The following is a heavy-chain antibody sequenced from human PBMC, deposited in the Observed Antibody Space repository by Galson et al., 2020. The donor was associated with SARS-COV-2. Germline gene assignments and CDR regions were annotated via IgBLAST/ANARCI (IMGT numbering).Heavy chain of an antibody. CDR2: ISYDGSNK. CDR3: ARDDKYYDILTGYYIPPGAYYYYYMDV. Sequence: GGSLRLSCAASGFTFSSYAMHWVRQAPGKGLEWVAVISYDGSNKYYADSVKGRFTISRDNSKNTLYLKMNSLRAEDTAVYYCARDDKYYDILTGYYIPPGAYYYYYMDVWGKGTTVTVSS. CDR1: GFTFSSYA. J-gene: IGHJ6*03. D-gene: IGHD3-9*01. V-gene: IGHV3-30*01.